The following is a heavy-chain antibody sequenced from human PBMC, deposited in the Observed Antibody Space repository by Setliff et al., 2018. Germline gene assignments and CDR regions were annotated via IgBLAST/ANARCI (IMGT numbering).Heavy chain of an antibody. D-gene: IGHD3-10*01. V-gene: IGHV1-2*02. CDR3: ARVATLIRGVTVNWFDP. Sequence: GASVKVSCKASGYTFTVYYMHWIRQAPGQGLKWVGWINPNSGVTNYAQKFQGRVTMTRGTSISTAYMELSSLRSDDTAVYYCARVATLIRGVTVNWFDPWGQGTLVTVSS. CDR2: INPNSGVT. J-gene: IGHJ5*02. CDR1: GYTFTVYY.